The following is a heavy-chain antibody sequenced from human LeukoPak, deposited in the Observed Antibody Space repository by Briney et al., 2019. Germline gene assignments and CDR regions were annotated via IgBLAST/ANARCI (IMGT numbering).Heavy chain of an antibody. CDR1: GFTFSSYW. CDR2: TNQDESEK. Sequence: GGSLRLSCAASGFTFSSYWMSWVRQAPGKGLEWVANTNQDESEKNFVDSVKGRFTISRDNAKNSLCLQMNSLTAEDTAVYYCARDRGYSTFDIWGQGTMVTVSS. CDR3: ARDRGYSTFDI. D-gene: IGHD2-15*01. V-gene: IGHV3-7*01. J-gene: IGHJ3*02.